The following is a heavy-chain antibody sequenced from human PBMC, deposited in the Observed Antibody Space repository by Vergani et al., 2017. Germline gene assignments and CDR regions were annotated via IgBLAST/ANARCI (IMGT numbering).Heavy chain of an antibody. D-gene: IGHD2-21*01. V-gene: IGHV4-38-2*01. CDR3: VRVLHTSYILGAFDI. CDR1: GYSISRGYY. J-gene: IGHJ3*02. CDR2: IDVKGNS. Sequence: QVQLQESGPGLVKPPGTLSLTCAVSGYSISRGYYWGWIRQPAGEGLEWIGLIDVKGNSNFSPSLESRVTMSADASRGRFSLNLRSVTTSDTAVYYCVRVLHTSYILGAFDIWGQGIKVTVSS.